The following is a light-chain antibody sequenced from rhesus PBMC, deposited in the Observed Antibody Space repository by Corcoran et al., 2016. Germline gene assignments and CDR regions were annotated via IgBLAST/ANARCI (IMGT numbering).Light chain of an antibody. CDR2: AAS. CDR3: QQGYSTPYS. Sequence: DIQMSQSPSSLSASVGDKVTITCRASQGISNALAWYQQKPGKGHKLLLYAASSLESGVPSRFSGSRSGTDFTLTISSLQPEDFATYYCQQGYSTPYSFGQGTKVEIK. V-gene: IGKV1-33*02. J-gene: IGKJ2*01. CDR1: QGISNA.